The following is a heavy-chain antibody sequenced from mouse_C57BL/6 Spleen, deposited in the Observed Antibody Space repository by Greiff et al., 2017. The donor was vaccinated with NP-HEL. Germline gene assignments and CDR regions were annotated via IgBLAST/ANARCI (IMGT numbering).Heavy chain of an antibody. CDR2: IDPVDGDT. CDR3: ATCPDGIEGYYAFDY. J-gene: IGHJ4*01. CDR1: GFNITDYY. V-gene: IGHV14-1*01. D-gene: IGHD1-1*01. Sequence: VQLQQSGAELVRPGASVKLSCTASGFNITDYYMNWVTQRPEQGLEWIGRIDPVDGDTTYAPKFQGKATLTADTSSNTAYLQLSSLTSEDTAVYSCATCPDGIEGYYAFDYWGQGTTVTVSS.